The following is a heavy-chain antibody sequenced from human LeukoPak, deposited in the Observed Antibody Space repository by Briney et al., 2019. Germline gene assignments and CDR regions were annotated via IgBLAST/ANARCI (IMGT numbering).Heavy chain of an antibody. Sequence: PGGSLRLSCAASGFTFSSYWMSWVRQAPGKGLEWVANIKQDGSEKYYVDSVKGRFTICRDNAKNSLYLQMNSLRAEDTAVYYCARDSGRSRWELLGFDYWGQGTLVTVSS. CDR3: ARDSGRSRWELLGFDY. CDR2: IKQDGSEK. V-gene: IGHV3-7*01. J-gene: IGHJ4*02. D-gene: IGHD1-26*01. CDR1: GFTFSSYW.